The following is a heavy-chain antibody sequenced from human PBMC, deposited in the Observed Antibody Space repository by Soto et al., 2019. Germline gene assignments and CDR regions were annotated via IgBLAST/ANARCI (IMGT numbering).Heavy chain of an antibody. CDR2: IWYDGSNK. V-gene: IGHV3-33*01. CDR3: AGSGYYTYYYYGMDV. CDR1: GFTFSSYG. J-gene: IGHJ6*02. D-gene: IGHD3-3*01. Sequence: QVQLVESGGGVVQPGRSLRLSCAASGFTFSSYGRHWVRQAPGKGLEGVAVIWYDGSNKYYADSVKGRFTISRDNSKNTLYLQMNSLRAEDTAVYYCAGSGYYTYYYYGMDVWGQGTTVTVSS.